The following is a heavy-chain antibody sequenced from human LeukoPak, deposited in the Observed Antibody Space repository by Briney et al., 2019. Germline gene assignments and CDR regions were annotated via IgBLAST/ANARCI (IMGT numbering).Heavy chain of an antibody. D-gene: IGHD1-26*01. J-gene: IGHJ4*02. CDR3: AREDKWELLPGNFDY. V-gene: IGHV1-69*05. CDR2: IIPIFGTA. Sequence: SVKVSCKASGGTFISYAISWVRQAPGQGLEWMGTIIPIFGTANYAQKFQGRVTITTDESTSTAYMELSSLRSEDTAVYYCAREDKWELLPGNFDYWGQGTLVTVSS. CDR1: GGTFISYA.